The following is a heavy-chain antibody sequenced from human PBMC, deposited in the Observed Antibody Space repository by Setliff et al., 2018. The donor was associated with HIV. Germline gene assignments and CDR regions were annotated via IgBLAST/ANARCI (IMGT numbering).Heavy chain of an antibody. CDR1: GYTFTDYT. D-gene: IGHD6-6*01. V-gene: IGHV7-4-1*02. CDR2: INTVTGNP. Sequence: ASVKVSCKASGYTFTDYTIHWVRQAPGQGLEWMGWINTVTGNPTYAQGFTGRFVFSLDTSVSTAYLQISSLKAEDSAVYYCARRYRIAARPKWFDPWGQGTLVTVSS. J-gene: IGHJ5*02. CDR3: ARRYRIAARPKWFDP.